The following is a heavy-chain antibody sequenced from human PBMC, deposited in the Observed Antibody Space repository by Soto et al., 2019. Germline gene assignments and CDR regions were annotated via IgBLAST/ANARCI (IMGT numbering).Heavy chain of an antibody. CDR1: GFTFSDYY. CDR2: ISGSSNYT. Sequence: QVHLVESGGGWGKPGGSLRLSCAASGFTFSDYYMTWIRQAPGKGLEWVSYISGSSNYTNYADSVKGRFTVSRDNAQNSLYLQMSGLRVDDTAVYLCARRAADFDGYFPLDHWGQGTLVTVSS. D-gene: IGHD3-22*01. V-gene: IGHV3-11*06. CDR3: ARRAADFDGYFPLDH. J-gene: IGHJ4*02.